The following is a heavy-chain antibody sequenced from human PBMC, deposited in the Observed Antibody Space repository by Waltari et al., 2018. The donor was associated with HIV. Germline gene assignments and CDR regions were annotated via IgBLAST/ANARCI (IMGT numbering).Heavy chain of an antibody. CDR3: AKDPYYYDSSGYADYFDY. V-gene: IGHV3-30*18. CDR2: ISYDGSNK. Sequence: QVQLVESGGGVVQHGRPLRLSCAGSGSHCRSYCMHRATQAPGKGLGWVAVISYDGSNKYYADSVKGRFTISRDNSKNTLYLQMNSLRAEDTAVYYCAKDPYYYDSSGYADYFDYWGQGTLVTVSS. CDR1: GSHCRSYC. J-gene: IGHJ4*02. D-gene: IGHD3-22*01.